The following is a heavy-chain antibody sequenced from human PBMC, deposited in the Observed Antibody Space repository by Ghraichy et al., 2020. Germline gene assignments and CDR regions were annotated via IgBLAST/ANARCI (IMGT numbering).Heavy chain of an antibody. Sequence: GGSLNISCAASAFSVSTNYMTWVRQAPGKGLEWVSVIYSDGTAYHADSVKSRFTISRDSSKTALYLQMNSLRAEDTAVYYCASGPYSNYVAYWGQGTLVTVSS. D-gene: IGHD4-11*01. V-gene: IGHV3-53*01. J-gene: IGHJ4*02. CDR1: AFSVSTNY. CDR2: IYSDGTA. CDR3: ASGPYSNYVAY.